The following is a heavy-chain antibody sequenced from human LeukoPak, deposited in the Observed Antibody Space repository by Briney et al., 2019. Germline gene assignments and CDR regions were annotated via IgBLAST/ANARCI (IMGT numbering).Heavy chain of an antibody. Sequence: GGSLRLSCAASGFTFSSYSMNWVRQAPGKGLEWVSYISSSSSTIYYADSVKGRFTISRDNAENTLYLQMNSLRVEDTAVYFCARDRDYIFFDYWGQGALVTVSS. CDR1: GFTFSSYS. D-gene: IGHD4-11*01. CDR2: ISSSSSTI. CDR3: ARDRDYIFFDY. J-gene: IGHJ4*02. V-gene: IGHV3-48*04.